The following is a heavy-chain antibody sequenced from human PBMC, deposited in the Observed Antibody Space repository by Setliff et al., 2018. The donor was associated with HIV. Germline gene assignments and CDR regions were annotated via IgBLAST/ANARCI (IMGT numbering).Heavy chain of an antibody. CDR3: ATDPGYSSTWYSESFQH. J-gene: IGHJ1*01. Sequence: ASVKVSCKISGYTLTELSIHWVRQAPGKGLEWMANFDPEDGETFYAQTFQGRLTMTEDTSTDTAYMELSSLRSDDTAMYYCATDPGYSSTWYSESFQHWVQGTVVTVSS. CDR2: FDPEDGET. CDR1: GYTLTELS. D-gene: IGHD6-13*01. V-gene: IGHV1-24*01.